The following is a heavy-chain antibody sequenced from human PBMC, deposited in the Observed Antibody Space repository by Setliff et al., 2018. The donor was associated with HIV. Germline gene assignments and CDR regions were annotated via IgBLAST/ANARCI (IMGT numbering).Heavy chain of an antibody. D-gene: IGHD2-15*01. CDR2: ISNTGGNT. J-gene: IGHJ4*02. CDR1: GFTFSPYA. V-gene: IGHV3-64*02. CDR3: ARVAAGHCSSGTCYFDY. Sequence: GESLSPPGAAPGFTFSPYAMHWVRQAPGKGLEHVSAISNTGGNTYYADSVKGRFTISRDNSKDTLYLQMGSLRAEDMAVYYCARVAAGHCSSGTCYFDYWGQGTQVTVSS.